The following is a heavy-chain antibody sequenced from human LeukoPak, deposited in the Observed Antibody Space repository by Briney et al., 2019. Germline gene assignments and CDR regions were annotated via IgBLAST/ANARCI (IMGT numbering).Heavy chain of an antibody. CDR1: GFTFNRYD. Sequence: PGGSLRLSCVVSGFTFNRYDMHWVRQATGKGLEWVSAIDTAGDTYYPGSVKGRFTISRENAKNSLYLQMNSLRAEDTAVYYCARVTVVRAFDIWGQGTMVTVSS. J-gene: IGHJ3*02. CDR2: IDTAGDT. CDR3: ARVTVVRAFDI. D-gene: IGHD4-23*01. V-gene: IGHV3-13*01.